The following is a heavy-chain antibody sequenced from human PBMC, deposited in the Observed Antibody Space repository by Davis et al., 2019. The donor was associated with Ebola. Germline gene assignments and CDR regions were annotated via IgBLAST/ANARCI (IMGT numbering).Heavy chain of an antibody. Sequence: GGSLRLSCKDPGNSLSSHWIGWVRQMPGKGLEWMGIIYTGDSDTRYSPSFRGQVTISADKSIKTAFLQWSSLKASDTAMYYCAKTSNVGYYYGMDVWGQGTTVTVSS. D-gene: IGHD1-26*01. CDR2: IYTGDSDT. V-gene: IGHV5-51*01. CDR3: AKTSNVGYYYGMDV. J-gene: IGHJ6*02. CDR1: GNSLSSHW.